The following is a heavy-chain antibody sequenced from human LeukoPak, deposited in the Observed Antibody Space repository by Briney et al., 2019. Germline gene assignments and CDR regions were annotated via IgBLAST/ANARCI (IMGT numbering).Heavy chain of an antibody. CDR3: ARAAPYTTYYYYGMDV. D-gene: IGHD1-1*01. CDR2: IYYSGST. V-gene: IGHV4-59*08. J-gene: IGHJ6*02. CDR1: GGSISGFY. Sequence: SETLSLTCTVSGGSISGFYWSWIRQPPGKGLEWIGYIYYSGSTYYNPSLKSRVTISVDTSKNQFSLKLSSVTAADTAVYYCARAAPYTTYYYYGMDVWGQGTTVTVSS.